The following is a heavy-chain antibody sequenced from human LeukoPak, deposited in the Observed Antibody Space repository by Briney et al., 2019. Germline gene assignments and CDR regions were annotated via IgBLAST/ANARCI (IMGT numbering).Heavy chain of an antibody. V-gene: IGHV3-21*01. J-gene: IGHJ1*01. CDR2: IDGSNYI. CDR1: GFAFSLYN. CDR3: ARDEGLPAEFFQH. Sequence: GGSLRLSCAASGFAFSLYNMNWVRQAPGKGLEWVSCIDGSNYIYYADSVKGRLTVSRDNAKNLLYLQLNRLRAEDTAVYYCARDEGLPAEFFQHWGQGTLVTVSS. D-gene: IGHD3/OR15-3a*01.